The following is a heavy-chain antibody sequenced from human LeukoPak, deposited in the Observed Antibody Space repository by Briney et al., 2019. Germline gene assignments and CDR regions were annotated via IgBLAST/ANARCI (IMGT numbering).Heavy chain of an antibody. D-gene: IGHD6-19*01. CDR3: AKDGTDWGIAVAGHIDY. CDR1: GFTFSSYG. V-gene: IGHV3-30*18. Sequence: PGRSLRLSCAASGFTFSSYGMHWVRQAPGKGLEWVAVISYDGSNKYYADSVKGRFTISRDNSKNTLCLQMNSLRPEDTAVYYCAKDGTDWGIAVAGHIDYWGQGTLVTVSS. CDR2: ISYDGSNK. J-gene: IGHJ4*02.